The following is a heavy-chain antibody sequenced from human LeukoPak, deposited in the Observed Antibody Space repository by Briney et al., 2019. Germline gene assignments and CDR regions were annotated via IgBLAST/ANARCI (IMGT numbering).Heavy chain of an antibody. CDR2: INHSGST. Sequence: SETLSLTCAVYGGSFSGYYWSWIRQPPGKGLEWIGEINHSGSTNYNPSLKSRVTISVDTSKNQFSLKLSSVTAADTAVYYCASRYCSGGSCSRVVDYWGRGTLVTVSS. D-gene: IGHD2-15*01. CDR1: GGSFSGYY. V-gene: IGHV4-34*01. CDR3: ASRYCSGGSCSRVVDY. J-gene: IGHJ4*02.